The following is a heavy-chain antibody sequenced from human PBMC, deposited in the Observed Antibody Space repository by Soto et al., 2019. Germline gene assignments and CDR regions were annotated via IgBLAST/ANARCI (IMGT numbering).Heavy chain of an antibody. CDR3: ARGGGFCGDDCYKGGIDY. CDR2: ISYDGNDK. J-gene: IGHJ4*02. Sequence: PGGSVRLSCAASGFAFSPYAMHWVRQAPGKGLEWVAVISYDGNDKFYADSVKGRFTISRDNSKNTLYLQMNSLRPEDTAVYYCARGGGFCGDDCYKGGIDYWGQGTLVTVSS. CDR1: GFAFSPYA. V-gene: IGHV3-30-3*01. D-gene: IGHD2-21*02.